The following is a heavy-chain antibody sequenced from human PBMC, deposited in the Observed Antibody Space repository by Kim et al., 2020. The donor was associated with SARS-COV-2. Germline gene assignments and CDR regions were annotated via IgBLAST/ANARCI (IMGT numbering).Heavy chain of an antibody. CDR2: INHSGST. CDR1: GVSFSGYY. J-gene: IGHJ6*03. Sequence: SETLSLTCAVYGVSFSGYYWSWIRQPPGKGLEWIGEINHSGSTNYNPSLKSRVSISVDTSKNQFSLKLSSVTAADTAVYYCARTRSYSSWWGYYYCYMY. V-gene: IGHV4-34*01. D-gene: IGHD6-6*01. CDR3: ARTRSYSSWWGYYYCYMY.